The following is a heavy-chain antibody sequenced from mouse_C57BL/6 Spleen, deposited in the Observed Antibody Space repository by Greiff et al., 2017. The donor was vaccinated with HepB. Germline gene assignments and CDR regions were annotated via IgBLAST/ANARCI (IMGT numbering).Heavy chain of an antibody. CDR1: GFTFSDYG. V-gene: IGHV5-17*01. D-gene: IGHD2-1*01. J-gene: IGHJ3*01. Sequence: EVNVVESGGGLVKPGGSLKLSCAASGFTFSDYGMHWVRQAPEKGLEWVAYISSGSSTIYYADTVKGRFTISRDNAKNTLFLQMTSLRSEDTAMYYCARRSDGNYGWFAYWGQGTLVTVSA. CDR2: ISSGSSTI. CDR3: ARRSDGNYGWFAY.